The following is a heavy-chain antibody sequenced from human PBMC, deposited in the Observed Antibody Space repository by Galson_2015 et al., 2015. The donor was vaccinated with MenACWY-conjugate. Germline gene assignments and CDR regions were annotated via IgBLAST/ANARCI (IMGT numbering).Heavy chain of an antibody. D-gene: IGHD3-10*01. J-gene: IGHJ4*02. CDR2: NNNDSSSK. Sequence: SPRLPCSAAGVTFTTDCMHWFRQAPARGRLWVLRNNNDSSSKSYSDSVNGRFTISRDDSRNMLYLQRNSLTAEDTAIYYCAGAHFYGSAYYLIESWGQGTLVTVSS. CDR1: GVTFTTDC. CDR3: AGAHFYGSAYYLIES. V-gene: IGHV3-74*01.